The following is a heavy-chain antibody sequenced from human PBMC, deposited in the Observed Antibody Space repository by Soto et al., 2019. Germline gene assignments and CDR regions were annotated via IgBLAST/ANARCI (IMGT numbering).Heavy chain of an antibody. Sequence: PGGSLRLSCAASGFTFSSYSMNWVRQAPGKGLEWVSSISSSSSYIYYADSVKGRFTISRDNAKNSLYLQMNSLRAEDTAVYYCAREAVSRGYGAFDIWGQGTMVTVSS. V-gene: IGHV3-21*01. CDR3: AREAVSRGYGAFDI. D-gene: IGHD5-12*01. CDR2: ISSSSSYI. J-gene: IGHJ3*02. CDR1: GFTFSSYS.